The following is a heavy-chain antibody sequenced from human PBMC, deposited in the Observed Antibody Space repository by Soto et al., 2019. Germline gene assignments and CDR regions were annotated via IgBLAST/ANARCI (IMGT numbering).Heavy chain of an antibody. CDR3: ARGLLWFGEFDY. CDR2: TWFDGSKE. CDR1: GSTFSNYG. J-gene: IGHJ4*02. V-gene: IGHV3-33*01. D-gene: IGHD3-10*01. Sequence: QVQVVDSGGGVVQPGRSLRLSCATSGSTFSNYGLHWVRQAPGKGLEWVAVTWFDGSKEYYADSVKGRFTISRDNSKNTVYLQMTSLRVDDTAVYYCARGLLWFGEFDYWGQGTPVTVSS.